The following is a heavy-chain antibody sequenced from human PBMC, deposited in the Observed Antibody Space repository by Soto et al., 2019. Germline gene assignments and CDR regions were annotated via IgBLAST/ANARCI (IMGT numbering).Heavy chain of an antibody. J-gene: IGHJ4*02. CDR2: IWYDGSNK. V-gene: IGHV3-33*06. Sequence: GGSLRLSCAASGFTFSSYGMHWVRQAPGKGLGWVAVIWYDGSNKYYADSVKGRFTISRDNSKNTLYLQMNSLRAEDTAVYYCAKDPTNHYYDSSGYLDYWGQGTLVTVSS. D-gene: IGHD3-22*01. CDR3: AKDPTNHYYDSSGYLDY. CDR1: GFTFSSYG.